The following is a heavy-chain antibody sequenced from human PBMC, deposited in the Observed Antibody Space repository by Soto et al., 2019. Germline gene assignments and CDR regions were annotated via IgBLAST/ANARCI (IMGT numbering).Heavy chain of an antibody. CDR3: AKDPVPQLLPSWWFDP. J-gene: IGHJ5*02. CDR1: VFAFGAYA. V-gene: IGHV3-23*01. D-gene: IGHD2-2*01. Sequence: EVQLLESGGGLVQPGGSLRLSCAASVFAFGAYAMTWVRQAPGNGLEWVSVISGAGGNTYYADSVKGRFTVSRDNSKKMLYLEMNSLRVEDTAIYYCAKDPVPQLLPSWWFDPWGQGTRVTVAS. CDR2: ISGAGGNT.